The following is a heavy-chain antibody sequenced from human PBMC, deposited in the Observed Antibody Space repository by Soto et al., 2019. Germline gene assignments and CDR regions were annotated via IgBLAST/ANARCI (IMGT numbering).Heavy chain of an antibody. CDR2: IYYHGNA. D-gene: IGHD2-2*01. J-gene: IGHJ5*01. CDR1: GGPITSRTYS. V-gene: IGHV4-39*01. CDR3: ARLGKYYQSLDA. Sequence: SETLSLTCAVSGGPITSRTYSWGWIRQPPGKTLEWIGTIYYHGNAYSNPSLKSRVTISLETSRSQFSLRLSSVTAADTAVYYCARLGKYYQSLDAWGPGTLVTVSS.